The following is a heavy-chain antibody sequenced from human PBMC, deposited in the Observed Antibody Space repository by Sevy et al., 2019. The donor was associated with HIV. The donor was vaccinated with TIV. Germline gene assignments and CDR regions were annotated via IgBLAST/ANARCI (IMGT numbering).Heavy chain of an antibody. J-gene: IGHJ3*02. V-gene: IGHV3-21*04. D-gene: IGHD7-27*01. CDR3: AREGGVATTGDHDAFDI. Sequence: GGSLRLSCAASGFTFSSSSMNWVRQAPGKGLEWVSSISSISNYIYYADSVKGRFTISRDNAKNSLYLQMSSLRSEDTALYYCAREGGVATTGDHDAFDIWGHGTLVTVSS. CDR1: GFTFSSSS. CDR2: ISSISNYI.